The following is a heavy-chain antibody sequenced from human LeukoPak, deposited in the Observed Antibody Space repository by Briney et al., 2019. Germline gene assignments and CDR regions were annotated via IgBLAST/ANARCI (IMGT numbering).Heavy chain of an antibody. D-gene: IGHD3-16*01. J-gene: IGHJ4*02. V-gene: IGHV4-59*01. CDR1: GGSISSYY. Sequence: SETLSLTRTVSGGSISSYYWSWIRQPPGKGLEWIGYIYYSGSTNYNPSLKSRVTISVDTSKNQFSLKLSSVTAADTAVYYCARAAIGGALYYFDYWGQGTLVTVSS. CDR2: IYYSGST. CDR3: ARAAIGGALYYFDY.